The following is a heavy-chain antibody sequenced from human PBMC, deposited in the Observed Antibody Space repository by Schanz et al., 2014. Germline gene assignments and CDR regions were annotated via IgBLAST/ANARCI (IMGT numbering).Heavy chain of an antibody. Sequence: QVHLVQSGAEVKKPGASVKVSCKASGYTFTSYGISWVRQAPGQGLEWMGWINGYNGHTLYAQKFQGRVTMTTDTSTSTSYMELTSLRFDDTAVYYCARDFSAYVGNYFDYWGQGTLVTVSS. D-gene: IGHD5-12*01. J-gene: IGHJ4*02. CDR2: INGYNGHT. CDR3: ARDFSAYVGNYFDY. CDR1: GYTFTSYG. V-gene: IGHV1-18*01.